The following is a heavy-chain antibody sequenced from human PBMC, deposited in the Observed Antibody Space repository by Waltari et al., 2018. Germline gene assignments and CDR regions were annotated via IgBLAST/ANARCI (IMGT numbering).Heavy chain of an antibody. CDR3: AVNYVWGSYRSTGEAFDI. D-gene: IGHD3-16*02. V-gene: IGHV1-2*06. J-gene: IGHJ3*02. Sequence: QVQLVQSGAEVKKPGASVKVSCKASGYTFTGYYMHWVRQAPGQGLEWMGRINPNSGGTNYAQKFQGRVTMTRDTSISTAYMELSRLRSDDTAVYYCAVNYVWGSYRSTGEAFDIWGQGTMVTVSS. CDR1: GYTFTGYY. CDR2: INPNSGGT.